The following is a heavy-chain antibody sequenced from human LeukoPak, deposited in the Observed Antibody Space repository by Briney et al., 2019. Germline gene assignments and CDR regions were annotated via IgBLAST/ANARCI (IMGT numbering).Heavy chain of an antibody. CDR1: GDPISSYY. J-gene: IGHJ6*03. CDR3: ARTPYYYYMDV. Sequence: PSETLSLTCTVSGDPISSYYWSWIRQPPGKGLEWIGYIHYSGITNYNPSLKSRVTISVDTSKNQFSLKLSSVTAADTAVYYCARTPYYYYMDVWGKGTTVTVSS. CDR2: IHYSGIT. V-gene: IGHV4-59*08.